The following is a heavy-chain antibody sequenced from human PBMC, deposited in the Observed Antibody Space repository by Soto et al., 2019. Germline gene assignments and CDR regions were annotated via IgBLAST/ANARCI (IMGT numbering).Heavy chain of an antibody. CDR1: GFTFSSYS. Sequence: EVQLVESGGGLVKPGGSLRLSCAASGFTFSSYSMNWVRQAPGKGLEWVSSISSSSSYIYYADSVKGRFTISRDNAKNSLSLQMNSLRAEDTAVYYCARADSGGYDYWGQGTLVTVSS. CDR3: ARADSGGYDY. D-gene: IGHD3-22*01. V-gene: IGHV3-21*01. CDR2: ISSSSSYI. J-gene: IGHJ4*02.